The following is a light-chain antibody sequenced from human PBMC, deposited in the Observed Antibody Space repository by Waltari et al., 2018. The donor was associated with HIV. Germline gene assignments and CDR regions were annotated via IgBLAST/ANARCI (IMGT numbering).Light chain of an antibody. V-gene: IGKV4-1*01. J-gene: IGKJ1*01. Sequence: DIVMTQSPDSLAVSLGERATINCKSRQSFLFRSDNKNYLTWYQQKPGQPPKLLIYWASTRESGVPDRFSGSGSGTDFTLTISSLQAEDVAVYYCQQYYSSPTFGQGTKVEIK. CDR1: QSFLFRSDNKNY. CDR2: WAS. CDR3: QQYYSSPT.